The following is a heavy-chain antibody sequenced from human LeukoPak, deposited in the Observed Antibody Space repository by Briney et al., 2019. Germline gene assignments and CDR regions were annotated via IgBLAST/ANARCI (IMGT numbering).Heavy chain of an antibody. J-gene: IGHJ3*02. CDR1: GGSISTYY. D-gene: IGHD5-12*01. CDR3: ARVYGSGYDFRGAFDI. V-gene: IGHV4-59*01. Sequence: SETLSLTCTVSGGSISTYYWTRIRQPPGKGLEYIGYIYYSGSTNSNPSLKSRVTISVDTSKNQFSLKLSSVTAADTAVYYCARVYGSGYDFRGAFDIWGQGTMVTVSS. CDR2: IYYSGST.